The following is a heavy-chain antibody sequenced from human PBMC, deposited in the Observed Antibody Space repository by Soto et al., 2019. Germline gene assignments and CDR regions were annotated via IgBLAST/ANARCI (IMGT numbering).Heavy chain of an antibody. J-gene: IGHJ4*02. CDR3: AAGGDNNYRIRAIDY. D-gene: IGHD2-21*02. CDR2: ISHSGGT. V-gene: IGHV4-34*02. Sequence: QVQLQQWGAGLLKPSETLSLTCAVYGGSLSGYCWSWIRQPPGKGLEWIGEISHSGGTNYNPSLKRAVTLPVDASKNQLSLKLSSVTAADTAVYFCAAGGDNNYRIRAIDYWGQGTLVTVSS. CDR1: GGSLSGYC.